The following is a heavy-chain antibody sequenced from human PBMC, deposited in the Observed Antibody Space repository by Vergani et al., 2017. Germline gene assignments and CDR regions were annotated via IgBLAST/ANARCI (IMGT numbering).Heavy chain of an antibody. Sequence: EVQLVESGGGLVKPGGSLRLSCAASGFTFSNAWMSWVRQAPGKGLEWVSYISSSGSTIYYADSVKGRFTISRDNAKNSLYLQMNSLRAEDTAVYYCARGHCSSTSCLQWYFDLWGRGTLVTVSS. CDR2: ISSSGSTI. J-gene: IGHJ2*01. V-gene: IGHV3-48*04. CDR1: GFTFSNAW. CDR3: ARGHCSSTSCLQWYFDL. D-gene: IGHD2-2*01.